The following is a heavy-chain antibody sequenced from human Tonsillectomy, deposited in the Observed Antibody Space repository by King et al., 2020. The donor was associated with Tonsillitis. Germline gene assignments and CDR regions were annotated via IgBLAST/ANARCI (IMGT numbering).Heavy chain of an antibody. CDR1: GFTFSNFA. J-gene: IGHJ6*02. CDR3: AKGTLRYFDWSNYGMDV. V-gene: IGHV3-23*04. D-gene: IGHD3-9*01. CDR2: LSGSGHST. Sequence: VQLVESGGGLVQPGGSLRLSCAASGFTFSNFAMSWVRQAPGKGLEWVSALSGSGHSTYYADSVKGRFTSSRDNSKDTLYLKMNSLRAEDTAVYYCAKGTLRYFDWSNYGMDVWGQGTTVTVSS.